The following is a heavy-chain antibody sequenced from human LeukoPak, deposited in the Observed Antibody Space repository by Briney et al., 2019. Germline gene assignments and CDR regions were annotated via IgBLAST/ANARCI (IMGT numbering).Heavy chain of an antibody. J-gene: IGHJ3*01. D-gene: IGHD3-22*01. Sequence: GGSLRLSCAASGFTMSSYAMSWVRQAPGKGLEWVSDISGNEGWTIYADSVKGRFTISRDNSKNKLDLKIGRLRVDDAAGDYFAKRGDSNYYSVIDVFDVWGQGTVLTVSS. V-gene: IGHV3-23*01. CDR2: ISGNEGWT. CDR3: AKRGDSNYYSVIDVFDV. CDR1: GFTMSSYA.